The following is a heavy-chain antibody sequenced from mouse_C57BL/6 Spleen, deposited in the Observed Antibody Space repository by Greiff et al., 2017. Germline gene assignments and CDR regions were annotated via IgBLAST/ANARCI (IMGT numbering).Heavy chain of an antibody. J-gene: IGHJ3*01. CDR3: ARKPLYYDYDGFAY. CDR2: IYPGDGDT. V-gene: IGHV1-82*01. D-gene: IGHD2-4*01. Sequence: LVESGPELVKPGASVKISCKASGYAFSSSWMNWVKQRPGKGLEWIGRIYPGDGDTNYNGKFKGKATLTADKSSSTAYMQLSSLTSEDSAVYFCARKPLYYDYDGFAYWGQGTLVTVSA. CDR1: GYAFSSSW.